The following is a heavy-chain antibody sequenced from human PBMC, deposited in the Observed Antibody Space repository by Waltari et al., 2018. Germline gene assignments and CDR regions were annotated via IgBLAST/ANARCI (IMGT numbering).Heavy chain of an antibody. V-gene: IGHV4-4*07. CDR1: GGSISSYY. CDR2: IYTSGST. Sequence: QVQLQESGPGLVKPSETLSLTCTVSGGSISSYYWSWIRQPAGKGLEWIGRIYTSGSTNYNPALNSRVTMSVDTSKNQFSLKLSSVTAADTAVYYCARDMVVVVPAAIRGGARYYFDYWGQGTLVTVSS. CDR3: ARDMVVVVPAAIRGGARYYFDY. D-gene: IGHD2-2*02. J-gene: IGHJ4*02.